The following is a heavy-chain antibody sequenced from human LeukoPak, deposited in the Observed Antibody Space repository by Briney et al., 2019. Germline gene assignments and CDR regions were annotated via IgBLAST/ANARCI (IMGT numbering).Heavy chain of an antibody. CDR2: ISGTDGST. CDR3: AKDPYYESSGYYDY. Sequence: QPGGSLRLSCAASGFTFSSYWMHWVRQAPGKGLEWVSSISGTDGSTYYADSVKGRLTISRDDSKNTLYLQMNSLRDEDTAVYYCAKDPYYESSGYYDYWGQGTVVTVSS. J-gene: IGHJ4*02. D-gene: IGHD3-22*01. CDR1: GFTFSSYW. V-gene: IGHV3-23*01.